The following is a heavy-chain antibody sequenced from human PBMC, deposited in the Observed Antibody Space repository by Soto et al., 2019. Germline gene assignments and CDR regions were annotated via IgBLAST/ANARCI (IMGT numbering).Heavy chain of an antibody. D-gene: IGHD6-13*01. J-gene: IGHJ6*02. CDR1: GFTFSNAW. CDR3: TTDLSSSWLFPPRYYYYGMDV. Sequence: GGSLRLSCAASGFTFSNAWMNWVRQAPGKGLELVGRIKSKTDGGTTDYAAPVKGRFTISRDDSKNTLYLQMNSLKTEDTAVYYCTTDLSSSWLFPPRYYYYGMDVWGQGTTVTVSS. CDR2: IKSKTDGGTT. V-gene: IGHV3-15*07.